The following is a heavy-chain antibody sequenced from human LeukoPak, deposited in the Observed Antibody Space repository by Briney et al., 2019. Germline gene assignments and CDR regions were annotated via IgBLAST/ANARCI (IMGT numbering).Heavy chain of an antibody. CDR2: INRSGST. Sequence: PSETLSLTCTVSGGSISSGGYYWSWIRQPPGKGLEWIGEINRSGSTNYNPSLKSRVTISVDTSKNQFSLKLSSVTAADTAVYFCARGPPTDYYDSSGFYYVFDYWGQGTLVTVSS. CDR1: GGSISSGGYY. D-gene: IGHD3-22*01. CDR3: ARGPPTDYYDSSGFYYVFDY. V-gene: IGHV4-61*08. J-gene: IGHJ4*02.